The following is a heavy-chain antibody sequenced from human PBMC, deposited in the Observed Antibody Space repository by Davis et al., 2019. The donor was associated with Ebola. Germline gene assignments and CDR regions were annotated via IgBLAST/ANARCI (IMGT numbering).Heavy chain of an antibody. J-gene: IGHJ6*02. Sequence: GSLRLSCAVSGGSFSSYYWSWIRQPPGKGLEWIGYIYYSGSTNYNPSLKSRVTISVDTSKNQFSLKLSSVTAADTAVYYCARLLYYYGMDVWGQGTTVTVSS. V-gene: IGHV4-59*08. CDR1: GGSFSSYY. CDR3: ARLLYYYGMDV. CDR2: IYYSGST.